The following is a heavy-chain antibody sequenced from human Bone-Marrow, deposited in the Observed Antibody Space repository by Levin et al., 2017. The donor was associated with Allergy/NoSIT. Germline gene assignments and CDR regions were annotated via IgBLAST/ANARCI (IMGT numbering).Heavy chain of an antibody. J-gene: IGHJ6*02. Sequence: GGSLRLSCAASGFTFSSYSMNWVRQAPGKGLEWVSSISSSSSYIYYADSVKGRFTISRDNAKNSLYLQMNSLRAEDTAVYYCARSYYDFWSGYYNYYGMDVWGQGTTVTVSS. D-gene: IGHD3-3*01. V-gene: IGHV3-21*01. CDR3: ARSYYDFWSGYYNYYGMDV. CDR2: ISSSSSYI. CDR1: GFTFSSYS.